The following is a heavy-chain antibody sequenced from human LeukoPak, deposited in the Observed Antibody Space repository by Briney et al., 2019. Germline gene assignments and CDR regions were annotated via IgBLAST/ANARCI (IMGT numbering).Heavy chain of an antibody. CDR2: IYYSGST. CDR1: GGSISSYY. V-gene: IGHV4-59*01. D-gene: IGHD6-13*01. Sequence: PSETLSLTCTVPGGSISSYYWSWIRQPPGKGLEWIGYIYYSGSTSYNPSLKSRVTISVDTSKNQFSLKLSSVTAADTAVYYCARPSGGDSSSWYVPEAFDIWGQGTMVTVSS. J-gene: IGHJ3*02. CDR3: ARPSGGDSSSWYVPEAFDI.